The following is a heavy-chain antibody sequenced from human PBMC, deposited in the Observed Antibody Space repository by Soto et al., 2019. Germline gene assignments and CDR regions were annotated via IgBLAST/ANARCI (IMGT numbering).Heavy chain of an antibody. CDR3: AKAGAPLGGEVAGPQISASDAFDI. CDR1: AYTFTSYY. D-gene: IGHD6-19*01. J-gene: IGHJ3*02. Sequence: SVKVSCKASAYTFTSYYMHLVRQAPGQGLEWMGIINPSGGSTSYAQKFQGRVTMTRDTSTSTVYMELSSLRSEETAVYYCAKAGAPLGGEVAGPQISASDAFDIWGQGTMVTVSS. CDR2: INPSGGST. V-gene: IGHV1-46*01.